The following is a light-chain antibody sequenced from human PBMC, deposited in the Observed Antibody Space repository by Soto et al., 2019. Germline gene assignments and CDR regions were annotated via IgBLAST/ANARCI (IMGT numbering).Light chain of an antibody. CDR3: QQLSSYPQT. CDR2: AAS. J-gene: IGKJ2*01. CDR1: QGIKNY. Sequence: DIQLTQSPSFLSASVGDRVTITCRTSQGIKNYLAWYQQKPGKAPKLLIYAASTLQNGVPARFTGSGSGTEFTLTIGSLQPEDCATYYCQQLSSYPQTFGQGTKLEIK. V-gene: IGKV1-9*01.